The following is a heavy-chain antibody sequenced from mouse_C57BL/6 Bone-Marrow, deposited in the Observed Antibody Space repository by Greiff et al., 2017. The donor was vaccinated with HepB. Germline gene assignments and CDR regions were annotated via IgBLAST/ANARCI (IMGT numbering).Heavy chain of an antibody. Sequence: DVQLQESVAELVRPGASVKLSCTASGFNIKNTYMHWVKQRPEQGLEWIGRIDPANGNTKYAPKFQGKATITADTSSNTAYLQLSSLTSEDTAIYYCARGITTVVATYWYFDVWGTGTTVTVSS. CDR3: ARGITTVVATYWYFDV. CDR2: IDPANGNT. D-gene: IGHD1-1*01. V-gene: IGHV14-3*01. CDR1: GFNIKNTY. J-gene: IGHJ1*03.